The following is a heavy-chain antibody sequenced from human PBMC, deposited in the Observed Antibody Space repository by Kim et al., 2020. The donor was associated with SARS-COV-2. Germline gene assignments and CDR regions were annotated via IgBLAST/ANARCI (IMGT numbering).Heavy chain of an antibody. J-gene: IGHJ4*02. V-gene: IGHV3-23*01. CDR3: AKTRGGGDWTHFDF. D-gene: IGHD2-21*02. Sequence: ADSVKGRFTLSRTNSKNTVYLQMDSLRAEETAVFYCAKTRGGGDWTHFDFWGQRALVTVSS.